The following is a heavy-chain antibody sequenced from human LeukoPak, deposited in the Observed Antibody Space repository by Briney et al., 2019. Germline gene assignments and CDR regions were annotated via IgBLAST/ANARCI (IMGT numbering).Heavy chain of an antibody. CDR2: INPNSGGT. J-gene: IGHJ3*02. Sequence: ASVEVSFKASGYTFTGYYMHWVRQAPGQGLEWMGWINPNSGGTNYAQKFQGRVTMTRDTSISTAYMELSRLRSDDTAVYYCASIVVGATVPFDIWGQGTMVTVSS. CDR3: ASIVVGATVPFDI. CDR1: GYTFTGYY. D-gene: IGHD1-26*01. V-gene: IGHV1-2*02.